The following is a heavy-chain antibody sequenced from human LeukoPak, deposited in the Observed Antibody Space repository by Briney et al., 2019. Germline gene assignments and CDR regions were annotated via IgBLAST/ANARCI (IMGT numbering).Heavy chain of an antibody. CDR1: GGTFSSYA. V-gene: IGHV1-46*01. J-gene: IGHJ5*02. CDR2: INPSGGST. D-gene: IGHD2-2*01. CDR3: ARGARGYCSSTSCYADWFDP. Sequence: ASVKVSCKASGGTFSSYAISWVRQAPGQGLEWMGIINPSGGSTSYAQKFQGRVTMTRDTSTSTVYMELSSLRSEDTAVYYCARGARGYCSSTSCYADWFDPWGQGTLVTVSS.